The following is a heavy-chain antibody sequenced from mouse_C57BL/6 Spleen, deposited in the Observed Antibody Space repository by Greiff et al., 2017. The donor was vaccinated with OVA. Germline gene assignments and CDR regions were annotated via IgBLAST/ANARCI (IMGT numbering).Heavy chain of an antibody. J-gene: IGHJ4*01. CDR1: GYTFTSYW. D-gene: IGHD2-3*01. Sequence: QVQLQQPGAELVRPGPSVKLSCKASGYTFTSYWMHWVKQRPGQGLEWIGVIDPSDSYTNYNQKFKGKATLTVDTSSSTAYMQLSSLTSEDSAVYYCAREDGYYYAMDYWGQGTSVTVSS. CDR2: IDPSDSYT. V-gene: IGHV1-59*01. CDR3: AREDGYYYAMDY.